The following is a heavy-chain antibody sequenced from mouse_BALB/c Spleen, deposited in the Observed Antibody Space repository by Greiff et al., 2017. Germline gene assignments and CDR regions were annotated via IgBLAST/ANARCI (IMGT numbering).Heavy chain of an antibody. CDR1: GFSLTSYG. D-gene: IGHD1-1*01. CDR2: IWAGGST. CDR3: ARNYYGSSYWFAY. V-gene: IGHV2-9*02. Sequence: VQRVESGPGLVAPSQSLSITCTVSGFSLTSYGVHWVRQPPGKGLEWLGVIWAGGSTNYNSALMSRLSISKDNSKSQVFLKMNSLQTDDTAMYYCARNYYGSSYWFAYWGQGTLVTVSA. J-gene: IGHJ3*01.